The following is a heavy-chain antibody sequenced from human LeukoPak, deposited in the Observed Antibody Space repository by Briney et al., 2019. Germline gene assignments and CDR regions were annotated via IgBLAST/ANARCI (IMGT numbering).Heavy chain of an antibody. D-gene: IGHD3-22*01. CDR3: ASLYYDSSGYGSFDY. CDR1: GFTVSSNY. CDR2: IYSGGST. V-gene: IGHV3-53*01. Sequence: PGGSLRLSCAASGFTVSSNYMSWVRQAPGKRLEWVSVIYSGGSTYYADSVKGRFTISRDNSKNTLYLQMNSLRAEDTAVYYCASLYYDSSGYGSFDYWGQGTLVTVSS. J-gene: IGHJ4*02.